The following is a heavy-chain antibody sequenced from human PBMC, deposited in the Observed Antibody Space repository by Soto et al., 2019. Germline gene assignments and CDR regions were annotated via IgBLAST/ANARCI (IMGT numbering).Heavy chain of an antibody. CDR2: IIPILGIA. D-gene: IGHD2-2*01. J-gene: IGHJ6*03. V-gene: IGHV1-69*02. CDR3: ARAAYCSSTSCYDKYYYYYYMDV. CDR1: GGTFSSYT. Sequence: QVQLVQSGAEVQKPGSSVKVSCKASGGTFSSYTISWVRQAPGQGLEWMGRIIPILGIANYAQKFQGRVTITADKSTSTAYMELSSLRSEDTAVYYCARAAYCSSTSCYDKYYYYYYMDVWGKGTTVTVSS.